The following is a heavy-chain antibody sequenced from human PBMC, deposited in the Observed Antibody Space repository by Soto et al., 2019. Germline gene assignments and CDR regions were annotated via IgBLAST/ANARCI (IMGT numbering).Heavy chain of an antibody. J-gene: IGHJ6*04. CDR1: GGSISSSNW. V-gene: IGHV4-4*02. Sequence: PSETLSLTCAVSGGSISSSNWWSGVRQTPGKRLEWIGDIYHSGSTNYNPSLKSRVTISVDKSKNEFSLKLSSVTAADTAVYYCARVRGSYYYGMDVWGKGTTVTVPS. CDR3: ARVRGSYYYGMDV. D-gene: IGHD3-16*01. CDR2: IYHSGST.